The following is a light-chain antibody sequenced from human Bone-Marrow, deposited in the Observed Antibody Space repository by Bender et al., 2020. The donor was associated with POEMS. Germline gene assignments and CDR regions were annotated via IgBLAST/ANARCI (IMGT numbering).Light chain of an antibody. Sequence: QSVLTQPPSASGTPGQSVIISCSGTDSNFGGNNVNWYQHLPGSAPRLVVYSNYQRPSGVPARFSGSKSGTSASLAITGLQAEDEAAYFCQSSDSTLSTSRVFGGGTKLTVL. J-gene: IGLJ3*02. CDR3: QSSDSTLSTSRV. V-gene: IGLV1-44*01. CDR1: DSNFGGNN. CDR2: SNY.